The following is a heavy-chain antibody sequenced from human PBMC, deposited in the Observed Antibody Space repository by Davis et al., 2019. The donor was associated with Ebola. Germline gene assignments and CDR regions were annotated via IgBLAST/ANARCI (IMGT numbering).Heavy chain of an antibody. CDR3: GRHPSGRTPNWFDP. D-gene: IGHD6-19*01. J-gene: IGHJ5*02. Sequence: GESLKISCKGLGYTFSNYWIGWLRQIPGEGLELMGIIFPDDSDTRYSPSFEGRVTISVDKSINTAYLQWTSLKTSDSAIYYCGRHPSGRTPNWFDPWGQGTLVTVSS. CDR1: GYTFSNYW. CDR2: IFPDDSDT. V-gene: IGHV5-51*01.